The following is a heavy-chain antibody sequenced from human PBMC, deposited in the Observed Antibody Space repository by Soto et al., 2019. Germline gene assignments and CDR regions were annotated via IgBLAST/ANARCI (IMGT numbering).Heavy chain of an antibody. V-gene: IGHV3-21*04. CDR1: GFPFNNYG. CDR2: VSKSDYT. D-gene: IGHD2-2*01. Sequence: GSLRVSCVVYGFPFNNYGINWVRQAPGKGLEWVSTVSKSDYTYYSDLVKGRFTISRDNAKNTVSLQMNTLRAEDTAVYFCASEDSIIIPAVSDFWGQGTLVTVSS. CDR3: ASEDSIIIPAVSDF. J-gene: IGHJ4*02.